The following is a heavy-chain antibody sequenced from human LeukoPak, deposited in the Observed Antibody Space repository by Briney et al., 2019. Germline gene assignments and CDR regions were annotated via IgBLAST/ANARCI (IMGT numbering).Heavy chain of an antibody. CDR1: GYSISSGYY. V-gene: IGHV4-38-2*01. CDR2: IYHSGST. Sequence: SETLSLTCAVSGYSISSGYYWGRIRQPPGKGLEWIGSIYHSGSTYYNPSLKSRVTISVDTSKNQFSLKLSSVTAADTAVYYCARQWLPRADAFDIWGQGTMVTVSS. D-gene: IGHD6-19*01. J-gene: IGHJ3*02. CDR3: ARQWLPRADAFDI.